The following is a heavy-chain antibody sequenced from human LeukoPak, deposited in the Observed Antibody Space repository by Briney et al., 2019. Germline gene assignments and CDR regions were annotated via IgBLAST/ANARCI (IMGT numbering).Heavy chain of an antibody. V-gene: IGHV4-34*01. CDR3: ARDNYYDSSGYYYIFRPVEY. J-gene: IGHJ4*02. Sequence: SETLSLTCAVYGGSFSGYYWSWIRQPPGKGLEWIGEINHSGSTNYNPSLKSRVTISVDTSKNQFSLKLSSVTAADTAVYYCARDNYYDSSGYYYIFRPVEYWGQGTLVTVSS. D-gene: IGHD3-22*01. CDR2: INHSGST. CDR1: GGSFSGYY.